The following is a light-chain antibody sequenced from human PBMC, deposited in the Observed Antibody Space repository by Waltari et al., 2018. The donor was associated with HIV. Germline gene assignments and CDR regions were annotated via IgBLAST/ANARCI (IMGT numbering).Light chain of an antibody. CDR1: NIGGKL. CDR3: QVWVDSRDVAVI. CDR2: GDN. J-gene: IGLJ2*01. Sequence: TQPPSVSVAPGKTARITWGGDNIGGKLVHWYQQKPGQAPVLVICGDNDRPSGIPERFSGSNSGNTATLTISRVEGGDEADYYCQVWVDSRDVAVIFGGGTKLTVL. V-gene: IGLV3-21*04.